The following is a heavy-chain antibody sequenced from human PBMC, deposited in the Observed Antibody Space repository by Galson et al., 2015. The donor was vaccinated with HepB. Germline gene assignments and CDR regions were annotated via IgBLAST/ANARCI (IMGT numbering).Heavy chain of an antibody. D-gene: IGHD2-2*02. CDR3: AKGRGWYTGFDS. CDR1: GFIFKDYA. V-gene: IGHV3-23*01. Sequence: SLRLSCAGSGFIFKDYALTWVRQAPGKGLQWVSGISGDTYGKYYTDSVKGRFTISRDNSNNRLYLQMTNMRADDTATYYCAKGRGWYTGFDSWGQGALVTVPS. J-gene: IGHJ4*02. CDR2: ISGDTYGK.